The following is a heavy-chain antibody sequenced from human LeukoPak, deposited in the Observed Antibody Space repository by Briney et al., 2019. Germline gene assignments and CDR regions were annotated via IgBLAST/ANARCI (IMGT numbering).Heavy chain of an antibody. CDR1: GYTFTSYG. J-gene: IGHJ4*02. CDR2: ISASNGNT. D-gene: IGHD2-2*02. CDR3: ARDIVVVPAAIRATYFDY. Sequence: ASVKVSCKASGYTFTSYGISWVRQAPGQGLEWMGWISASNGNTNYAQKLQGRVTMTTDTSTSTAYMELSSLRSEDTAVYYCARDIVVVPAAIRATYFDYWGQGTLVTVSS. V-gene: IGHV1-18*01.